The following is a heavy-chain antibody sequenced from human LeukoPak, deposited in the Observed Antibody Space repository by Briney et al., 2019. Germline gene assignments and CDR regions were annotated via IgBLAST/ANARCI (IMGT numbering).Heavy chain of an antibody. V-gene: IGHV3-15*01. CDR1: GFTFSNAW. CDR2: VKSKTDGGTT. CDR3: ARDQNTGDYYYYYMDV. D-gene: IGHD2/OR15-2a*01. J-gene: IGHJ6*03. Sequence: GGSLRLSCAASGFTFSNAWMSWVRQAPGKGLEWVGRVKSKTDGGTTDCAAPVKGRFTISRDDSKNTLYLQMNSLRAEDTAVYYCARDQNTGDYYYYYMDVWGKGTTVTISS.